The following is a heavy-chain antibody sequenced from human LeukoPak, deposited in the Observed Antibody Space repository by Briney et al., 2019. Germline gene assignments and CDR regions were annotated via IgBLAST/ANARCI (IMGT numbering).Heavy chain of an antibody. CDR3: AREAVAGTPDY. CDR1: GFTVSSNY. CDR2: IYSGGST. J-gene: IGHJ4*02. V-gene: IGHV3-53*01. Sequence: GGSLRLSCAASGFTVSSNYMSWVRQAPGKGLKWVSVIYSGGSTYYADSVKGRFTISRDNSKNTLYLQMNSLRAEDTAVYYCAREAVAGTPDYWGQGTLVTVSS. D-gene: IGHD6-19*01.